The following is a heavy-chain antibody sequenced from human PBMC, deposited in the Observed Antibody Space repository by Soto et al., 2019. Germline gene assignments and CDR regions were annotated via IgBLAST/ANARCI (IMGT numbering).Heavy chain of an antibody. Sequence: PSETLSLTCGGSCGTVASSHWWSWVRQSPGRGLEWIGNVYHTGDTNFNPSLQSRVTFSVDKSNNQFSLRLTSVTAADTAVYFCAREIVTAGGNNYFDPWGPGTLVTVSS. CDR2: VYHTGDT. D-gene: IGHD2-21*02. V-gene: IGHV4-4*02. J-gene: IGHJ5*02. CDR1: CGTVASSHW. CDR3: AREIVTAGGNNYFDP.